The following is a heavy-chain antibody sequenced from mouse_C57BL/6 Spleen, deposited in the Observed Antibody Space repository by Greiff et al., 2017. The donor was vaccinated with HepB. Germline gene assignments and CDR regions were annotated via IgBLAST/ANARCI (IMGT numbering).Heavy chain of an antibody. Sequence: EVHLVESGPGLVKPSQSLSLTCSVTGYSITSGYYWNWIRQFPGNKLEWMGYISYDGSNNYNPSLKNRISITRDTSKNQFFLKLNSVTTEDTATYYCARGDRGFAYWGQGTLVTVSA. V-gene: IGHV3-6*01. CDR3: ARGDRGFAY. CDR2: ISYDGSN. D-gene: IGHD3-1*01. CDR1: GYSITSGYY. J-gene: IGHJ3*01.